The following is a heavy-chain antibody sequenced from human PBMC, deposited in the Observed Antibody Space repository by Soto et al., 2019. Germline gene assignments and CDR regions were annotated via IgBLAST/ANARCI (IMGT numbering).Heavy chain of an antibody. Sequence: GGSLRLSCTAPRFTFGSYWMHWVRQAQGKGSVWVSDINVDGTETWYADSVKGRFTISRDNDKKTLYLNMTGLRVDDTGVYYCACDKKVLLTNYCMAVWGQGTTVTVSS. CDR3: ACDKKVLLTNYCMAV. V-gene: IGHV3-74*01. J-gene: IGHJ6*02. CDR2: INVDGTET. CDR1: RFTFGSYW.